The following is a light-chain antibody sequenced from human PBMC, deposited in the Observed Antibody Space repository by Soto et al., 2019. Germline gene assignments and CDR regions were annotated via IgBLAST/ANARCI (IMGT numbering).Light chain of an antibody. V-gene: IGKV1-33*01. CDR1: QDITNY. Sequence: DIQMTQSPSSLSASVGDRVTISCQASQDITNYVNWYQQKPGKAPKLLMYDASTLERGVPSRFSGSGSGTDFTFTISSLQSEDFATYYCQQYDSPPLTFGQGTKLEIK. J-gene: IGKJ2*01. CDR3: QQYDSPPLT. CDR2: DAS.